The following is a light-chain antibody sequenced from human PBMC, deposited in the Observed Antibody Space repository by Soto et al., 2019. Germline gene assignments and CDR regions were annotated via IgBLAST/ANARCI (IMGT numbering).Light chain of an antibody. CDR1: SSAVGSYNL. Sequence: QSALTQPASVSGSPGQSITISCTGTSSAVGSYNLVSWYQKHPGTAPKLMIYEGTKRTSGVSNRFSGSKSDNTASLTISGLQAEDEANYYCCSYAGSSMYVVFGAGTTLTVL. CDR2: EGT. V-gene: IGLV2-23*01. J-gene: IGLJ2*01. CDR3: CSYAGSSMYVV.